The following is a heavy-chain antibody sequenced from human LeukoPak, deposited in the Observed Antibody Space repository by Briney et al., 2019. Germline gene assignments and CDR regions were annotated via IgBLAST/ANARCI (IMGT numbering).Heavy chain of an antibody. Sequence: ASVKVSCKASGYTFTGYYMHWVRQAPGQGLEWMGWINPNSGGTNYAQKFQGRVTMTRDTSISTAYMELSRLRSDDTAVYYCARLFSSSWSGDYWGQGTLVTVSS. CDR2: INPNSGGT. D-gene: IGHD6-13*01. CDR3: ARLFSSSWSGDY. CDR1: GYTFTGYY. J-gene: IGHJ4*02. V-gene: IGHV1-2*02.